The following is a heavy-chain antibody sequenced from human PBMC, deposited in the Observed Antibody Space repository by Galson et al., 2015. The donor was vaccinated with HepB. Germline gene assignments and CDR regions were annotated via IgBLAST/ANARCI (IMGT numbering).Heavy chain of an antibody. CDR2: IYYSGST. J-gene: IGHJ3*02. V-gene: IGHV4-59*01. CDR3: ARLTGEYSSSWYLSLSAFDI. CDR1: GGSISNYY. Sequence: TLSLTCTVSGGSISNYYWSWIRQPPGKGLEWIGYIYYSGSTNYNPSLKSRVTISVDTSKNQFSLKLSSVTAADTAVYYCARLTGEYSSSWYLSLSAFDIWGQGTMATVSS. D-gene: IGHD6-13*01.